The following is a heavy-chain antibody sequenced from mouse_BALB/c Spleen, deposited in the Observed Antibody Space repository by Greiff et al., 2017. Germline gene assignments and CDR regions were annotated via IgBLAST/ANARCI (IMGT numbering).Heavy chain of an antibody. CDR2: ISSGGGST. Sequence: EVQVVESGGGLVKPGGSLKLSCAASGFAFSSYDMSWVRQTPEKRLEWVAYISSGGGSTYYPDTVKGRFTISRDNAKNTLYLQMSSLKSEDTAMYYCARQGGYDALDYWGQGTTLTVSS. CDR1: GFAFSSYD. V-gene: IGHV5-12-1*01. D-gene: IGHD2-2*01. CDR3: ARQGGYDALDY. J-gene: IGHJ2*01.